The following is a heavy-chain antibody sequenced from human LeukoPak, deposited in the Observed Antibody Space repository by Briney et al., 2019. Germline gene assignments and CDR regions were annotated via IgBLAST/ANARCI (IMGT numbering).Heavy chain of an antibody. V-gene: IGHV3-72*01. J-gene: IGHJ6*03. CDR2: TRNKANSYTT. CDR3: ARDQGFWSGYYGNYYMDV. CDR1: GFTFNDHY. D-gene: IGHD3-3*01. Sequence: PGGSLRLSCAASGFTFNDHYMDWVRQAPGKGLEWVGRTRNKANSYTTEYAASVKVTFTISRDDSKNSLHLQMNSLKTEDTAAYYCARDQGFWSGYYGNYYMDVWGKGATVTVSS.